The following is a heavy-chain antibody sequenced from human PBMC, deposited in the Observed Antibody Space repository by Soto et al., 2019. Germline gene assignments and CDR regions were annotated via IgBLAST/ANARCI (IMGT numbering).Heavy chain of an antibody. Sequence: ASVNVSCKACGYTFTSYDINWVRQATGQGLEWMGWMNPNSGNTGYAQKFQGRVTMTRSTSISTAYMELSSLRSEDTAVYYCARLDLAAAGHYYYYYLDVWGQGTTVTGSS. CDR2: MNPNSGNT. CDR3: ARLDLAAAGHYYYYYLDV. J-gene: IGHJ6*03. V-gene: IGHV1-8*01. CDR1: GYTFTSYD. D-gene: IGHD6-13*01.